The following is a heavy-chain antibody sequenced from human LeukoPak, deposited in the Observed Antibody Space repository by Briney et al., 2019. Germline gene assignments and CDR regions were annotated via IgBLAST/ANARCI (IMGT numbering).Heavy chain of an antibody. CDR3: ARAEEIMITFGGVIVPYYLDY. V-gene: IGHV4-59*01. D-gene: IGHD3-16*02. CDR2: IYYSGST. J-gene: IGHJ4*02. Sequence: SETLSLTCTVSGGSISSYYWSWIRQPPGKGLEWIGYIYYSGSTNYNPSLKRRVTISVDTSKNQFSLKLSSVTAADTAVYYCARAEEIMITFGGVIVPYYLDYWGQGTLVTVSS. CDR1: GGSISSYY.